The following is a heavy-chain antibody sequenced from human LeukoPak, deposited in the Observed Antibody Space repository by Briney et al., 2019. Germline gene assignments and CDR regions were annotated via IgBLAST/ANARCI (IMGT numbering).Heavy chain of an antibody. Sequence: SDPLSLTRLIYRGSFSYYYWRWLGHPPMKGLKWMGEINHSGSTNYNPSLKSRVPISVDTSENQFSLKLSSVTAADTAVYYCATTGTIQANYYYFYMGFWGKGTRVTVSS. CDR1: RGSFSYYY. CDR3: ATTGTIQANYYYFYMGF. CDR2: INHSGST. D-gene: IGHD1-7*01. J-gene: IGHJ6*03. V-gene: IGHV4-34*01.